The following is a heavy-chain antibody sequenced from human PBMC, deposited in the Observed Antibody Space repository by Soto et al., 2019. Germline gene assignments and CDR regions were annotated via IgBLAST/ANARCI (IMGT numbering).Heavy chain of an antibody. CDR2: IPQDGSDG. D-gene: IGHD2-21*02. CDR1: GFTLSIYS. CDR3: ARDHLILPAHDFFYGSDV. J-gene: IGHJ6*02. Sequence: GGSRRRSCEVSGFTLSIYSMTWVRQAPGKGLEWVAKIPQDGSDGHYLDSVKGRFTISRDNAKNSVYLQMNSLRADDTAVYYCARDHLILPAHDFFYGSDVWGQGAKVTVSS. V-gene: IGHV3-7*03.